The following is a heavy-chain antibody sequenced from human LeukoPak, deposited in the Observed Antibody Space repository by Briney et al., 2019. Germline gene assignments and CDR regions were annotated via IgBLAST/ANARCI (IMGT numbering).Heavy chain of an antibody. CDR3: ARVVMITFGGVIVGTTYYFDY. J-gene: IGHJ4*02. CDR1: GGSFSGYY. CDR2: INHSGST. Sequence: SETLSLTCAVYGGSFSGYYWSWIRQPPGKGLEWIGEINHSGSTNYNPSLKSRVTISVDTSKNQFSLKLSYVTAADTAVYYCARVVMITFGGVIVGTTYYFDYWGQGTLVTVSS. D-gene: IGHD3-16*02. V-gene: IGHV4-34*01.